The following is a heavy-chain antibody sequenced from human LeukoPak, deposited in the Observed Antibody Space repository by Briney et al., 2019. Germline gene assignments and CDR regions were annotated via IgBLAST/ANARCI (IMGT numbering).Heavy chain of an antibody. D-gene: IGHD3-22*01. V-gene: IGHV3-30*02. Sequence: PGGSLRLSCAASGFTFSSYGMHWVRQAPGKGLEWVAFIRYDGSNKYYADSVKGRFTISRDNSKNTLYLQMNSLRAEDTAVYYCAKDGGYYYALSLYYFDYWGQGTLVTVSS. J-gene: IGHJ4*02. CDR3: AKDGGYYYALSLYYFDY. CDR1: GFTFSSYG. CDR2: IRYDGSNK.